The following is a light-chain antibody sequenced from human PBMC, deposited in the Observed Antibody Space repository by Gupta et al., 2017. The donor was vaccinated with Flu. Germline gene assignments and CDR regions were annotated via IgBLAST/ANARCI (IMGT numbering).Light chain of an antibody. CDR1: QSIRSY. V-gene: IGKV1-39*01. CDR3: QHRDSTPRT. CDR2: AAS. Sequence: DIQMTQSPSSLSASVGDRVTITCRASQSIRSYLDWYQQKPGKAPKLLIYAASRGKSGVPSRFSGSGSGTDFTLTISRLQPEDFANYDCQHRDSTPRTFGQGTKVEIK. J-gene: IGKJ1*01.